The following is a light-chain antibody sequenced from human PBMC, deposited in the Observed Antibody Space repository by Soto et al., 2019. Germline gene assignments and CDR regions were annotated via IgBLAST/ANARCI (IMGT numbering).Light chain of an antibody. CDR3: QQYNSYSGT. V-gene: IGKV1-5*01. CDR1: QSISSW. J-gene: IGKJ1*01. Sequence: DIQMTQSPSTLSASVGDRVTITCRASQSISSWLAWYQQKPGKAPKLLIYDASSLESGVPSRFRGSGSGTEFNPTISSLQPDYFATYYCQQYNSYSGTFGQGTKVEIK. CDR2: DAS.